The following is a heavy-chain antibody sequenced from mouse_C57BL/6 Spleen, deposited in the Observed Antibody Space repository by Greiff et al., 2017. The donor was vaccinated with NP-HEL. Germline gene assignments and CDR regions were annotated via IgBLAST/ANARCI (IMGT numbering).Heavy chain of an antibody. CDR3: ARGDYDEAWFAY. J-gene: IGHJ3*01. CDR2: IDPSDSYT. D-gene: IGHD2-4*01. V-gene: IGHV1-50*01. CDR1: GYTFTSYW. Sequence: VQLQQPGAELVKPGASVKLSCKASGYTFTSYWMQWVKQRPGQGLEWIGEIDPSDSYTNYNQKFKGKATLTVDTSSSTAYMQLSSLTSEDSAVYYCARGDYDEAWFAYWGQGTLVTVSA.